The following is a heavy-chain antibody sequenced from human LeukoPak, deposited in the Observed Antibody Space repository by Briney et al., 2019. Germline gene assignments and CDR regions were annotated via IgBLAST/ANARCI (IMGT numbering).Heavy chain of an antibody. V-gene: IGHV4-30-4*08. CDR2: IYYSGST. CDR1: GGSISSYY. J-gene: IGHJ4*02. CDR3: ARGGDQLLAFDY. Sequence: SETLSLTCTVSGGSISSYYWSWIRQPPGKGLEWIGYIYYSGSTYYNPSLKSRVTISVDTSKNQFSLKLSSVTAADTAVYYCARGGDQLLAFDYWGQRTLVTVSS. D-gene: IGHD2-2*01.